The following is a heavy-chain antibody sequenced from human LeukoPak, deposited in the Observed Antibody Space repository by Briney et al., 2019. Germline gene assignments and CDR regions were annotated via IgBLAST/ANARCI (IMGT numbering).Heavy chain of an antibody. D-gene: IGHD2-21*02. CDR2: IYYSGST. CDR1: GGSISSSSYY. CDR3: ARPCGGDCFHNWFDP. V-gene: IGHV4-39*01. J-gene: IGHJ5*02. Sequence: SETLSLTCTVSGGSISSSSYYWGWIRQPPGKGLEWIGSIYYSGSTYYNPSLKSRVTISVDTSRNQFSLKLSSVTAADTAVYYCARPCGGDCFHNWFDPWGQGTLVTVSS.